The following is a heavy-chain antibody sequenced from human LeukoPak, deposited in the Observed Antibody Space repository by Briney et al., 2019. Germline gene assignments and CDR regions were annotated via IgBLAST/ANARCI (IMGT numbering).Heavy chain of an antibody. CDR1: GGSFSGYY. Sequence: SETLSLTCAVYGGSFSGYYWSWIRQPPGKGLEWIGYIYYSGSTNYNPSLKSRVTISVDTSKNQFSLKLSSVTAADTAVYYCARYTYYYANTGYYFDYWGQGALVTVSS. D-gene: IGHD3-22*01. V-gene: IGHV4-59*01. CDR3: ARYTYYYANTGYYFDY. J-gene: IGHJ4*02. CDR2: IYYSGST.